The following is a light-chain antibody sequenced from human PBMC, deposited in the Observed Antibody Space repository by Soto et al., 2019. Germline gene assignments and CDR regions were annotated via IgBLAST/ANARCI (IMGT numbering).Light chain of an antibody. CDR3: HQYGRSPPFT. CDR2: GAS. CDR1: QSVSSSY. V-gene: IGKV3-20*01. J-gene: IGKJ2*01. Sequence: IVLTQSPGTLSLSPGKRPTLSWRASQSVSSSYIAWYQQNPGQAPRLLIYGASSRATGIPDRFSGSGSGTDFTLTISRLEPEDFAVYFCHQYGRSPPFTFGQGTKVEIK.